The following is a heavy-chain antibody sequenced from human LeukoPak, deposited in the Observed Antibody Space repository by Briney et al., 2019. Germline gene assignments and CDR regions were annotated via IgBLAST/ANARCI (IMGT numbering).Heavy chain of an antibody. CDR3: ARIDSSGLDAFDI. V-gene: IGHV4-61*01. J-gene: IGHJ3*02. CDR1: GGSFSSSSYY. CDR2: IYYSGST. D-gene: IGHD3-22*01. Sequence: SGTLSLTCSVSGGSFSSSSYYWSWIRQPPGKGLEWIGYIYYSGSTNYNPSLKSRVTISVDTSKNQFSLKLSSVTAADTAVYYCARIDSSGLDAFDIWGQGTMVTVSS.